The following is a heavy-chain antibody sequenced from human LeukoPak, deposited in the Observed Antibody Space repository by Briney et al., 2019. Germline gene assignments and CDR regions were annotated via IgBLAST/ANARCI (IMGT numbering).Heavy chain of an antibody. CDR2: INQDGREK. Sequence: GGSLTLSCAVSGFTFSSYWMTRVRQVPGKGLQWVANINQDGREKYYMDSMKGRLNISRDNTENSVFLQLTSLRPEDTGIYFCAKGRDYGDYWGQGTLVAVSS. CDR3: AKGRDYGDY. CDR1: GFTFSSYW. V-gene: IGHV3-7*01. J-gene: IGHJ4*02.